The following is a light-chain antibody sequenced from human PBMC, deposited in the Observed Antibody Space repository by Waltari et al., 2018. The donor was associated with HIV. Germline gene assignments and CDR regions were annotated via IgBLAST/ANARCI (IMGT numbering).Light chain of an antibody. CDR1: RGGFRNYNY. J-gene: IGLJ2*01. CDR2: DVL. V-gene: IGLV2-11*01. Sequence: QSALTQPRSVSGSPGQSVTISCTGTRGGFRNYNYVSWYQQHPGKAPKLIIYDVLKRPSGVPDRFSGSKSGNTASLTISGLQADDEADYYCCSYGGTWTNVVFGGGTELTVL. CDR3: CSYGGTWTNVV.